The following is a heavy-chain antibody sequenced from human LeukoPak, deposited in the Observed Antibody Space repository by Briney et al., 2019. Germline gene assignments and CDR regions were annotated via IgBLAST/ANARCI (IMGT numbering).Heavy chain of an antibody. V-gene: IGHV1-46*01. J-gene: IGHJ4*02. Sequence: GASVKVSCKASGGTFSSCAISWVRQAPGQGLERMGITNPSGGSTSYAQKFQGRVTMTRDMSTSTVYMELSSLRSEDTAVYYCARDLNGSYKFDYWGQGTLVTVSS. CDR3: ARDLNGSYKFDY. CDR1: GGTFSSCA. D-gene: IGHD1-26*01. CDR2: TNPSGGST.